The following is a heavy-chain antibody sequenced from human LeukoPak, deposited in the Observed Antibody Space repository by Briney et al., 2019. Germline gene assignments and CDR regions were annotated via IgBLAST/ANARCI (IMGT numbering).Heavy chain of an antibody. Sequence: SETLSLTCAVYGGSFRGYYWSWIRQPPGKGLEWIGEINHSGSTNYNPSLKSRVTISVDTSKNQFSLKLSSVTAADTAVYYCARGGGSTMIVVVPQDAFDIWGQGTMVTVSS. CDR3: ARGGGSTMIVVVPQDAFDI. V-gene: IGHV4-34*01. D-gene: IGHD3-22*01. CDR2: INHSGST. CDR1: GGSFRGYY. J-gene: IGHJ3*02.